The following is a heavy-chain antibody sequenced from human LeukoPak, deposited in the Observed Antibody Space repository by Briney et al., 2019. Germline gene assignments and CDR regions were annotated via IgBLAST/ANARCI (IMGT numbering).Heavy chain of an antibody. J-gene: IGHJ5*02. CDR2: INNSGST. V-gene: IGHV4-34*01. CDR1: GGSFSGYY. Sequence: SETLSLTCAVYGGSFSGYYWNWIRQPPGKGLEWIGEINNSGSTNYNPSLTSRGTISVGKSKKQCSLMVRYVTAADTAVYYCARGQGSSWYLRGRYNWFDPWGQGTLVTVSS. CDR3: ARGQGSSWYLRGRYNWFDP. D-gene: IGHD6-13*01.